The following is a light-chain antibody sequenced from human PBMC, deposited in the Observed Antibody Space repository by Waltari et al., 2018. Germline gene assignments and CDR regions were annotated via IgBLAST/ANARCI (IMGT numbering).Light chain of an antibody. CDR1: QGIISY. Sequence: DIQLTQSPSFLSASVGDRVTITCRATQGIISYLAWYQQKPGKVPQLLVYAASTLQCGVPSRFSGSGSGTEFTLTISSLQPEDSATYYCQQLNTYPFTFGGGTKVEIK. CDR2: AAS. J-gene: IGKJ4*01. V-gene: IGKV1-9*01. CDR3: QQLNTYPFT.